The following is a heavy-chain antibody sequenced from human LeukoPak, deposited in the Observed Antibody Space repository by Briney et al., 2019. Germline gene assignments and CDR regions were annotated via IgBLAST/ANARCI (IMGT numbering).Heavy chain of an antibody. CDR2: ISSNGGSA. CDR3: ARVGSWDAFDI. Sequence: GGSLRLSCAASGFTFSSYAMHWVRQAPGKGLEYVSAISSNGGSAYYANSVKGRFTISRDNSKNTLYLQMGSLRAEDMAVYYCARVGSWDAFDIWGQGTMVTVSS. D-gene: IGHD1-26*01. J-gene: IGHJ3*02. V-gene: IGHV3-64*01. CDR1: GFTFSSYA.